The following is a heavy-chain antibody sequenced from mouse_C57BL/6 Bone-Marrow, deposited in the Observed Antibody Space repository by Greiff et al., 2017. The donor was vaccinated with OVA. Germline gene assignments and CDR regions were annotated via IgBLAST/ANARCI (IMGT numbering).Heavy chain of an antibody. CDR2: ISYDGSN. Sequence: EVQLVQSGPGLVKPSQSLSLTCSVTGYSITSGYYWNWIRQFPGNKLEWMGYISYDGSNNYNPSLKNRNSITRDTSKNQFFLKLNSVTTEDTATYYCARWGYGSSPSWYFDVWGTGTTVTVSS. CDR1: GYSITSGYY. CDR3: ARWGYGSSPSWYFDV. J-gene: IGHJ1*03. V-gene: IGHV3-6*01. D-gene: IGHD1-1*01.